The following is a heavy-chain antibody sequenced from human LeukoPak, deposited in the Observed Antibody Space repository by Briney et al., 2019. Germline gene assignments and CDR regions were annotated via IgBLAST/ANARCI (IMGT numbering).Heavy chain of an antibody. CDR1: GFTFSSYP. J-gene: IGHJ5*02. CDR2: ISTSSRYI. V-gene: IGHV3-21*01. CDR3: ARADCSSSTCYLRRSWFDP. D-gene: IGHD2-2*01. Sequence: GGSRRLSCAGSGFTFSSYPMTWVRQAPGKGLEWVSSISTSSRYIYYKDSVRGRFTISRDDAKNSLYLEMNSLRAEDTAVYYCARADCSSSTCYLRRSWFDPWGQGTLVTVSS.